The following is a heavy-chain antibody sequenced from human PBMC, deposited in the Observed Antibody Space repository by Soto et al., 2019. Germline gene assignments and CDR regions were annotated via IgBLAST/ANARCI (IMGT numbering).Heavy chain of an antibody. CDR3: ARGDGYNYGLGYYFDY. V-gene: IGHV4-30-4*08. J-gene: IGHJ4*02. D-gene: IGHD5-12*01. CDR2: IYYSGST. Sequence: TLCVPWSVAGGKSVGGGDYWSWNRKPPWKGLEWIGYIYYSGSTYYNPSLKSRVTISVDTSKNQFSLKMSSVTAADTAVYYCARGDGYNYGLGYYFDYWGQATLVTLYS. CDR1: GGKSVGGGDY.